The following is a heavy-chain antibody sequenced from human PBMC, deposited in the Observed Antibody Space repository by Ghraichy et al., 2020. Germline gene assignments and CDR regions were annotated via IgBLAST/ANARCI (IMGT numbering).Heavy chain of an antibody. J-gene: IGHJ4*02. D-gene: IGHD3-3*01. CDR1: GFSFSRFS. CDR2: ISYDGNNK. CDR3: ARSIFVVAAYFDY. V-gene: IGHV3-30*04. Sequence: KTLSLTCVVSGFSFSRFSMNWVRQAPGKGLEWVAVISYDGNNKYFAESVKGRFTIFRDNSKNTLYLQMKSLRPEDTAIYFCARSIFVVAAYFDYWGQGALVTVSS.